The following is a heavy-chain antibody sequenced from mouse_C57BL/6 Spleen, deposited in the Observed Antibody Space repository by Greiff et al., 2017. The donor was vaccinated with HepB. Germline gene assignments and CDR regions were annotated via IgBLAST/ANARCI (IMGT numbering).Heavy chain of an antibody. CDR3: ASSSPYYAMDY. Sequence: EVHLVESGGGLVKPGGSLKLSCAASGFTFSDYGMHWVRQAPEKGLEWVAYISSGSSTIYYADTVKGRFTISRDNAKNTLFLQMTSLRSEDTAMYYCASSSPYYAMDYWGQGTSVTVSS. D-gene: IGHD1-1*01. CDR2: ISSGSSTI. J-gene: IGHJ4*01. V-gene: IGHV5-17*01. CDR1: GFTFSDYG.